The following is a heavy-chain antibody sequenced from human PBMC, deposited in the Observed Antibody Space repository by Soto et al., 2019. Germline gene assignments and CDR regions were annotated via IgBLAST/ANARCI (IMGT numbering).Heavy chain of an antibody. J-gene: IGHJ6*02. Sequence: QVQLVESGGGVVQPGRSLRLSCAASGFTFSSYGMHWVRQAPGKGLEWVAVISYDGSNKYYADSVKGRFTISRDNSKNTLYLQMNSLRAAATAVYYCARGAAIVIVPAAMNYCYGMDVWGQGTTVTVSS. CDR1: GFTFSSYG. CDR3: ARGAAIVIVPAAMNYCYGMDV. V-gene: IGHV3-30*03. CDR2: ISYDGSNK. D-gene: IGHD2-2*01.